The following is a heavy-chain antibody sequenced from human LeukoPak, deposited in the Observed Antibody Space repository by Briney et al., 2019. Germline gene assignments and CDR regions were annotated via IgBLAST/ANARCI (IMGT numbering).Heavy chain of an antibody. CDR3: ARGRVQYYFGSGSQGWFDP. CDR1: GGSFSGYY. V-gene: IGHV4-34*01. CDR2: INHSGST. Sequence: PSETLSLTCAAYGGSFSGYYWNWIRQSPGMGLEWLGEINHSGSTNYNPSLKSRVTISVDTPKNQFSLRLTSVTASDTAVYYCARGRVQYYFGSGSQGWFDPWGQGTLVTVSS. D-gene: IGHD3-10*01. J-gene: IGHJ5*02.